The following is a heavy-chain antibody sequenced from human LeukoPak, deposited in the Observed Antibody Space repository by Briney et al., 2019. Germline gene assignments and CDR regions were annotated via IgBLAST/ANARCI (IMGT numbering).Heavy chain of an antibody. Sequence: SETLSLTCAVSGGSISSGGYSWSWIRQPPGKGLEWIGYIYHSGSTYYNPSLESRVTISVDRSKNQFSLKLSSVTAADTAVYYCARDYYGSGSYYAFDIWGQGTMVTVSS. CDR3: ARDYYGSGSYYAFDI. D-gene: IGHD3-10*01. V-gene: IGHV4-30-2*01. J-gene: IGHJ3*02. CDR1: GGSISSGGYS. CDR2: IYHSGST.